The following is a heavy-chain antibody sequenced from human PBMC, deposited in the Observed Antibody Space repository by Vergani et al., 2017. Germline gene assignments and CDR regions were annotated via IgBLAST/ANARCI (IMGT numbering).Heavy chain of an antibody. Sequence: QVQLVPSGSELKTPGASVKVSCKASGYTFTSYAMHWVRQAPGQGLEWMGWINTNTGNPTYAQGFTGRFVFSLDTSVSTAYLQISSLKAEDTAVYYCARGRCSSTSCYAGWWFDPWGQGTLVTVSS. CDR2: INTNTGNP. D-gene: IGHD2-2*01. J-gene: IGHJ5*02. CDR1: GYTFTSYA. CDR3: ARGRCSSTSCYAGWWFDP. V-gene: IGHV7-4-1*02.